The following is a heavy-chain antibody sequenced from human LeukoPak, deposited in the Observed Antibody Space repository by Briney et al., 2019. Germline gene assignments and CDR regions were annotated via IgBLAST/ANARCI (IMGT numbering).Heavy chain of an antibody. CDR3: ARDLAVATIMTFDP. D-gene: IGHD5-12*01. V-gene: IGHV1-2*02. Sequence: ASVKVSCKASGYTFTGYYMHWVRQAPGQGLEWMGWINPNSGGTNYAQKFQGRVTMTRDTSISTAYMELSRLRSDDTAVYYCARDLAVATIMTFDPWGQGTLDTVSS. CDR2: INPNSGGT. J-gene: IGHJ5*02. CDR1: GYTFTGYY.